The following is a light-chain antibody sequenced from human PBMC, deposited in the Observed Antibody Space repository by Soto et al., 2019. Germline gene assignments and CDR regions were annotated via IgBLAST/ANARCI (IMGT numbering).Light chain of an antibody. CDR2: LGS. Sequence: LPVTRGGPASISRRTTQSLLHSNGYNYLDWYLQKPGQSPQLLIYLGSSRSSGVPDRFSGSGSGTDFTLKSSRVEAEDVGVYHCIQGLQPRPPFGEGTRLEIK. CDR3: IQGLQPRPP. CDR1: QSLLHSNGYNY. V-gene: IGKV2-28*01. J-gene: IGKJ5*01.